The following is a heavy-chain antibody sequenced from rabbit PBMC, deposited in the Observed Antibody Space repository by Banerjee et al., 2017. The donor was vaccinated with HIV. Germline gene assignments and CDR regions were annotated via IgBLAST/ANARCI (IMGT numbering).Heavy chain of an antibody. D-gene: IGHD8-1*01. J-gene: IGHJ5*01. CDR2: IDVGVSGNI. CDR3: ARYGSNNYYNWLDL. V-gene: IGHV1S40*01. CDR1: GFSFSSYG. Sequence: QSLEESGGDLVKPGASLTLTCTASGFSFSSYGVSCVRQAPGKGLEWIACIDVGVSGNIYYANWAKGRFTISNPSSTTVTLQMTSLAAADTATYFCARYGSNNYYNWLDLWGPGTLVTVS.